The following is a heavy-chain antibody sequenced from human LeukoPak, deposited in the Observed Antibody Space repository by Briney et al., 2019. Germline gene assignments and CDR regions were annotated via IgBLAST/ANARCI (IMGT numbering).Heavy chain of an antibody. D-gene: IGHD3-22*01. CDR1: GGSISSYY. Sequence: PSETLSLTCTVSGGSISSYYWSWIRQPPGKGLEWIGYISYTGSTSYNPSLKSRVTMPVDTSKNQFSLKLSTVTAADTAVYYCARYHYDSSVYYYYFDYWGQGTLVTVSS. J-gene: IGHJ4*02. V-gene: IGHV4-59*01. CDR2: ISYTGST. CDR3: ARYHYDSSVYYYYFDY.